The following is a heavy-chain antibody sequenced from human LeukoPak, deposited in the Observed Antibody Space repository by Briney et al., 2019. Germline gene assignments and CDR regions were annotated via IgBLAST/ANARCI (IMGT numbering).Heavy chain of an antibody. D-gene: IGHD2/OR15-2a*01. Sequence: SETLSLTCAVSGGPITNSHWWSWVRQPPGKGLDWIGEIYLSGSSTYSPSLRSRLTISVDKSNNQFSLKLNSVTAADNAVYYCGRVEWPEYTLGGYFDYWGQGILVIVSS. CDR3: GRVEWPEYTLGGYFDY. J-gene: IGHJ4*02. V-gene: IGHV4-4*02. CDR1: GGPITNSHW. CDR2: IYLSGSS.